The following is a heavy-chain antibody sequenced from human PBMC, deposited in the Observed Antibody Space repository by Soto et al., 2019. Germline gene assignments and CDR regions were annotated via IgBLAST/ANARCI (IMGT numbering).Heavy chain of an antibody. CDR3: AKDSYVDTAMVTRGDYADYYFDY. CDR2: ISYDGSNK. CDR1: GFTFSSYG. J-gene: IGHJ4*02. V-gene: IGHV3-30*18. Sequence: GGSLRLSCAASGFTFSSYGMHWVRQAPGKGLEWVAVISYDGSNKYYADSVKGRFTISRDNSKNTLYLQMNSLRAEDTAVYYCAKDSYVDTAMVTRGDYADYYFDYWGQGTLVTVSS. D-gene: IGHD5-18*01.